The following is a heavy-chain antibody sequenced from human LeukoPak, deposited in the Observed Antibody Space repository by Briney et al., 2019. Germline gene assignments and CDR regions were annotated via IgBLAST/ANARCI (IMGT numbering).Heavy chain of an antibody. Sequence: GESLKISCKASGYTFTNYWIGWVRQMPGKGLEWMGIIYPGDSDTRYSPSFQGQVTISADKSISTAYLQWSSLKASDTAMYYCATKITSPFYYYYGMDVWGQGTTVTVSS. V-gene: IGHV5-51*01. CDR3: ATKITSPFYYYYGMDV. CDR1: GYTFTNYW. CDR2: IYPGDSDT. J-gene: IGHJ6*02. D-gene: IGHD3-10*01.